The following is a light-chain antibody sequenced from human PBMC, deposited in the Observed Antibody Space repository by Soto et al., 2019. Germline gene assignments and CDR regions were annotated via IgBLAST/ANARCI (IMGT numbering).Light chain of an antibody. Sequence: EIVMTQSPVTLSVSPGERVTLSCRASQSVSNNLAWYQQKSGQAPRLLIYGASTRVTGIPARFSGSGSGTEFTLTISNLQSEDFAIYYCQQYDNWPPVTFGQGTRLDI. J-gene: IGKJ5*01. CDR3: QQYDNWPPVT. CDR2: GAS. V-gene: IGKV3-15*01. CDR1: QSVSNN.